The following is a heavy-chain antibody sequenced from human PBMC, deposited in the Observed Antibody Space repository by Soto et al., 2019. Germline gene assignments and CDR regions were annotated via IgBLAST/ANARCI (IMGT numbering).Heavy chain of an antibody. CDR1: GFTFSSYW. CDR2: INSDGSST. Sequence: EVQLVESGGGLVQPGGSLRLSCAASGFTFSSYWMHWVRQAPGKGLVWVSRINSDGSSTSYADSVKGRFTISRDNAKNPLDQQMNSLSAEDTAVYYCAVAVAGPTAIGYWGQGTLVTVSS. J-gene: IGHJ4*02. V-gene: IGHV3-74*01. D-gene: IGHD6-19*01. CDR3: AVAVAGPTAIGY.